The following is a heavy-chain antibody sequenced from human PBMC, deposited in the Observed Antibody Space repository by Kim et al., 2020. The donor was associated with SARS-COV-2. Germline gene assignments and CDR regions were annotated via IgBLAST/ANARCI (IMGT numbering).Heavy chain of an antibody. CDR3: ATASQYQLLYFDY. V-gene: IGHV1-24*01. CDR2: FDPEDGET. J-gene: IGHJ4*02. D-gene: IGHD2-2*01. CDR1: GYTLTELS. Sequence: ASVKVSCKVSGYTLTELSMHWVRQAPGKGLEWMGGFDPEDGETIYAQKFQGRVTITEDTSTDTAYMELSSLRSEDTAVYYCATASQYQLLYFDYWGQGTLVTVSS.